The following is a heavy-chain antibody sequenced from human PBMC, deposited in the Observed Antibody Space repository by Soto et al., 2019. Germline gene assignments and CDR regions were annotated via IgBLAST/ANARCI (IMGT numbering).Heavy chain of an antibody. J-gene: IGHJ4*02. Sequence: GESLKISCKGSGYSFTSYWIGWVCQMPGKGLEWMGIFYPGDSDTRYSPSFQGQVTISADKSISTAYLQWSSLKASDTAMYYCALRDPVAGTASGDYWGQGTLVTVSS. CDR3: ALRDPVAGTASGDY. CDR2: FYPGDSDT. V-gene: IGHV5-51*01. CDR1: GYSFTSYW. D-gene: IGHD6-19*01.